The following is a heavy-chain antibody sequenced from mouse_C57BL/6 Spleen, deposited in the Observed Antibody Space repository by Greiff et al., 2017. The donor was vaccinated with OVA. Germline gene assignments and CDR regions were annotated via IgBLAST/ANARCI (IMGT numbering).Heavy chain of an antibody. CDR1: GFTFSDYG. J-gene: IGHJ2*01. Sequence: EVQRVESGGGLVKPGGSLKLSCAASGFTFSDYGMHWVRQAPEKGLEWVAYISSGSSTIYYADTVKGRFTVSRDNAKNTLFLQMISLRSEDTAMYYCARTGGYYYFDYWGQGTTLTVSS. CDR2: ISSGSSTI. D-gene: IGHD2-3*01. V-gene: IGHV5-17*01. CDR3: ARTGGYYYFDY.